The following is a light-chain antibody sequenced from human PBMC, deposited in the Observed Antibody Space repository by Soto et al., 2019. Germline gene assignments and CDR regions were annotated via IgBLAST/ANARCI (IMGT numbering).Light chain of an antibody. CDR1: QTVATN. V-gene: IGKV3D-15*01. J-gene: IGKJ1*01. CDR2: HAS. Sequence: EIVMTQSPATLSVSPXERGTLSCRASQTVATNLAWYQQKPGQAPRLLIYHASTRATGIPARFSGSGSGTEFTLTISSLQSEDFAVYYCQQYNQWPPWTFGQGTKVDI. CDR3: QQYNQWPPWT.